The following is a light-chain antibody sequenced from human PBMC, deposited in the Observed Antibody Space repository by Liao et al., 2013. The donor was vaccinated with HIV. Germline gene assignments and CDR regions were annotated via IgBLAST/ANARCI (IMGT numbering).Light chain of an antibody. CDR2: EDT. V-gene: IGLV3-1*01. CDR3: QAWDSSILYV. J-gene: IGLJ1*01. Sequence: PGQSPVLVIYEDTKRPSGISERFSGSNSQNTATLTISGAQPMDEADYYCQAWDSSILYVFGTGTKVTVL.